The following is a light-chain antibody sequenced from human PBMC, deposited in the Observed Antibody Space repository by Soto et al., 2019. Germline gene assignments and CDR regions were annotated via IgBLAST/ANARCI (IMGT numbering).Light chain of an antibody. V-gene: IGKV3-20*01. J-gene: IGKJ1*01. CDR2: GAS. CDR3: QQYGSSSWT. Sequence: LTQSPSFLSASVGDRVTITCRASQGISNYLAWYQQKPGQAPRLLIYGASSRATGIPDRFSGSGSGTDFTLTISRLEPEDFAVYYCQQYGSSSWTFGQGAKVDI. CDR1: QGISNY.